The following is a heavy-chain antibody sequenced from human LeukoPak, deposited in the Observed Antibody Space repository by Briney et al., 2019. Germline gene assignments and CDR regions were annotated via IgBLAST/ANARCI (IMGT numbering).Heavy chain of an antibody. V-gene: IGHV3-74*01. D-gene: IGHD1-1*01. J-gene: IGHJ6*02. CDR2: INNDGSSA. CDR1: GFTFNNYW. CDR3: ARRGTGHGMDV. Sequence: GGSLRLSCAASGFTFNNYWIHWVRQVPGKGLVWVSRINNDGSSASYVDSVKGRFTISRDNAKNTLFLQMNSLRAEDTAVYYCARRGTGHGMDVWDQGTTVIVSS.